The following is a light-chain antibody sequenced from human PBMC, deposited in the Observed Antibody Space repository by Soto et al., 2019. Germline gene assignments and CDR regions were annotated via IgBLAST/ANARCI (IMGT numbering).Light chain of an antibody. Sequence: DIQMTQSPSTLSASVGDRVTITCRASQSISSWLAWYQQKPGKAPKLLIYKASSLESGVPSRFSGSLSGSEFTLTISSLQPDDFATYYCQQYGDYLLTFGGGTKVEIK. CDR3: QQYGDYLLT. CDR1: QSISSW. CDR2: KAS. J-gene: IGKJ4*01. V-gene: IGKV1-5*03.